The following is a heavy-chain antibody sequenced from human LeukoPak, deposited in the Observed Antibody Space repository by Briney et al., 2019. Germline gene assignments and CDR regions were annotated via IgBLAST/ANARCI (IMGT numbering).Heavy chain of an antibody. CDR3: ARGPRDIVVVPAGYYGMDV. J-gene: IGHJ6*02. CDR2: MNHSGST. V-gene: IGHV4-34*01. CDR1: GGSFSGYY. Sequence: SETLSLTCAVYGGSFSGYYWSWIRQPPGKGLEWIGEMNHSGSTNYNPSLKSRVTISVDTSKNQFSLKLNSVTAADTAVYYCARGPRDIVVVPAGYYGMDVWGQGTTVAVSS. D-gene: IGHD2-2*01.